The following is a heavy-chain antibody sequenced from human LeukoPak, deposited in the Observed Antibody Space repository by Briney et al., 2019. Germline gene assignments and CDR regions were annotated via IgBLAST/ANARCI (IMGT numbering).Heavy chain of an antibody. CDR2: INPSGGST. CDR1: GYTFTSYY. V-gene: IGHV1-46*01. CDR3: ARLIHDYTNYFDY. D-gene: IGHD4-11*01. Sequence: ASVKVSCEASGYTFTSYYIHWVRQVPGQGPEWMGIINPSGGSTTYAQKFQGRVTMTRDTSTSTVNMELSSLRSEDTAVYYCARLIHDYTNYFDYWGQGTLVTVSS. J-gene: IGHJ4*02.